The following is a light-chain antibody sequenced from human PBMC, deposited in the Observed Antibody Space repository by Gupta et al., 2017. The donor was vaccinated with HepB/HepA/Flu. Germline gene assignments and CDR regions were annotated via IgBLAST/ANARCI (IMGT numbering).Light chain of an antibody. J-gene: IGLJ2*01. CDR2: GNS. Sequence: QSVLTQPPSVSGAPGQRVTISCPGSSSNIGAGYDVHWYQQLPGTAPKLLIYGNSNRPSGVPDRFSGSKSGTSASLAITGLQAEDEADYYCQSYDSSLSGSHVVFGGGTKLTVL. CDR1: SSNIGAGYD. V-gene: IGLV1-40*01. CDR3: QSYDSSLSGSHVV.